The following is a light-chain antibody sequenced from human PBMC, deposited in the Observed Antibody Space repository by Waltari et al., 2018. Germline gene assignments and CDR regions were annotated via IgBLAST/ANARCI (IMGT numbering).Light chain of an antibody. V-gene: IGLV2-23*02. CDR3: YSYAGGSV. Sequence: QSALTQPASVSGSPGQSITISCTGTSRYVGSYNLVSWFQQHPGKAPKLIIYEVSKRPSGVSNRFSGSKSGNTASLTISGLQAEDEADYYCYSYAGGSVFGTGTKVTVL. CDR1: SRYVGSYNL. J-gene: IGLJ1*01. CDR2: EVS.